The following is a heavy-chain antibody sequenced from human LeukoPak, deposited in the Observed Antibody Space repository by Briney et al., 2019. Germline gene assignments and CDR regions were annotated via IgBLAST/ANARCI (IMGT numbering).Heavy chain of an antibody. J-gene: IGHJ4*02. CDR3: ASYYNFWSGYYTYYFDY. V-gene: IGHV3-48*03. CDR2: ISSSGSTI. CDR1: GFTFSSYE. Sequence: GGSLRLSCAASGFTFSSYEMNWVRQAPGKELEWVSYISSSGSTIYYADSVKGRFTISRDNAKNSLYLQMNSLRAEDTAVYYCASYYNFWSGYYTYYFDYWGQGTLVTVSS. D-gene: IGHD3-3*01.